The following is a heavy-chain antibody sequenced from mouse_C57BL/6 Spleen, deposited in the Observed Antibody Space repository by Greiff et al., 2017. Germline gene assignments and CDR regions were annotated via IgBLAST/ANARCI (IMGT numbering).Heavy chain of an antibody. J-gene: IGHJ4*01. D-gene: IGHD1-1*01. V-gene: IGHV1-26*01. CDR2: INPNNGGT. CDR3: GREGRWGAMDY. CDR1: GYTFTDYY. Sequence: EVQLQQSGPELVKPGASVKISCKASGYTFTDYYMNWVKQSHGKSLEWIGDINPNNGGTSYNQKFKGKATLTVDKSSSTAYMELRSLTSEDSAVYYCGREGRWGAMDYWGQGTSVTVSS.